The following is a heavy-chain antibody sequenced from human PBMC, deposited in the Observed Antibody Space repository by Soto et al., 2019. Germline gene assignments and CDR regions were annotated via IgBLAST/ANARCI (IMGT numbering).Heavy chain of an antibody. CDR2: IGTSSSYI. Sequence: GGSLRLSCAASGFTFRSYTINWVRQAPGRGLEWVSSIGTSSSYIYYADSVKGRFTISRDNAKNSLFLQMNSLRADDTAVYYCARDSVRDYLYYYYGMDVWGQGTTVTVSS. CDR1: GFTFRSYT. D-gene: IGHD4-17*01. V-gene: IGHV3-21*01. CDR3: ARDSVRDYLYYYYGMDV. J-gene: IGHJ6*02.